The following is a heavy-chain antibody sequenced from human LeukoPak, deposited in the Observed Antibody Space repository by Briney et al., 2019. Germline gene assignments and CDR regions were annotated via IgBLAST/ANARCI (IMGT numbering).Heavy chain of an antibody. J-gene: IGHJ5*02. CDR3: ARVVILNWFDP. CDR1: GYTFTNYA. CDR2: INAGNGNT. D-gene: IGHD6-6*01. Sequence: ASVKVSCKASGYTFTNYAIHWVRQAPGQSLEWMGWINAGNGNTKYSQKLQGRVTITSYTSASTVYMELSSLRSEDTAVYYCARVVILNWFDPWGQGTLVTVSS. V-gene: IGHV1-3*01.